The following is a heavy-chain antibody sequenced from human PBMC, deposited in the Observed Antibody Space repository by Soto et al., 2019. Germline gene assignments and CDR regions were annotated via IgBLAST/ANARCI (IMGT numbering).Heavy chain of an antibody. CDR2: IYHSGST. V-gene: IGHV4-4*02. CDR3: ARAPYCSGGSCDYYYYYGMDV. Sequence: SETLSLTCAVSGGSISSSNWWSWVRQPPGKGLEWIGEIYHSGSTNYNPSLKSRVTISVDKSKNQFSLKLSSVTAADTAVYYCARAPYCSGGSCDYYYYYGMDVWGQGTTVTVYS. CDR1: GGSISSSNW. J-gene: IGHJ6*02. D-gene: IGHD2-15*01.